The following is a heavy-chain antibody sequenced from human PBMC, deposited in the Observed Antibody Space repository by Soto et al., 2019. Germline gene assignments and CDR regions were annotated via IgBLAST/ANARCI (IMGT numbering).Heavy chain of an antibody. J-gene: IGHJ6*02. V-gene: IGHV4-38-2*01. CDR2: IYHAGGV. CDR1: GYSIASGYY. Sequence: SETLSLTCAVSGYSIASGYYWAWIRQSPGEGLEWFGSIYHAGGVYYNPSLNSRLAVSLDTSTNHLSLKLPSVTAADTAVYYCARTFDFYGMDVWGQGTPVTVSS. CDR3: ARTFDFYGMDV.